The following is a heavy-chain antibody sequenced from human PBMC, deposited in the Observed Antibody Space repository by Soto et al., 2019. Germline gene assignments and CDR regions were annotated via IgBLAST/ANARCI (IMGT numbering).Heavy chain of an antibody. Sequence: GEPLNFSCQAPGYSFTISWISWTRQMPGHGLAWMGWIGPSASSTNYSLSFHRHDTNSRATDTHSLNLQMYSLSVEVPAAYYCARYMLIRYRSSTSCAPDYYYGMDVWGQGTTVTVSS. CDR3: ARYMLIRYRSSTSCAPDYYYGMDV. J-gene: IGHJ6*02. CDR2: IGPSASST. CDR1: GYSFTISW. D-gene: IGHD2-2*01. V-gene: IGHV5-10-1*01.